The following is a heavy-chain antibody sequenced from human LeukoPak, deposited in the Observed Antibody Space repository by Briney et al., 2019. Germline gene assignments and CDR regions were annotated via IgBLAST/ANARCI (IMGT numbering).Heavy chain of an antibody. D-gene: IGHD3-3*01. Sequence: GASVKVSCKASGGTSSSYAISWVRQAPGQGLEWMGRIIPIFGTANYAQKFQGRVTITTDESTSTAYMELSSLRSEDTAVYYCARGIYFWSGPQLNYYMDVWGKGTTVTVSS. J-gene: IGHJ6*03. V-gene: IGHV1-69*05. CDR2: IIPIFGTA. CDR1: GGTSSSYA. CDR3: ARGIYFWSGPQLNYYMDV.